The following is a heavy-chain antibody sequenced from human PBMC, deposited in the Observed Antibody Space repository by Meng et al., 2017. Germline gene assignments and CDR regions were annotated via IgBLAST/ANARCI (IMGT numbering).Heavy chain of an antibody. D-gene: IGHD2-8*01. CDR2: IIPIFGTA. Sequence: QVQLVQSGAEVKKPGSSVKVSCKASGGTFSSYAISWVRQAPGQGLEWMGGIIPIFGTANYAQKFQGRVTITADESTSTAYMELSSLRSEDTAVYYCARDSSLGYCTNGVCYISGWFDPWGQGTLVTASS. CDR1: GGTFSSYA. CDR3: ARDSSLGYCTNGVCYISGWFDP. V-gene: IGHV1-69*01. J-gene: IGHJ5*02.